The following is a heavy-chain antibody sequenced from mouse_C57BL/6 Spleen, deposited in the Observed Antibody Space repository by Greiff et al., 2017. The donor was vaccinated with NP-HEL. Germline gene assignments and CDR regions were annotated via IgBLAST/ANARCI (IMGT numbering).Heavy chain of an antibody. J-gene: IGHJ3*01. Sequence: QVQLQQPGAELVKPGASVKVSCKASGYTFTSYWMHWVKQRPGPGLEWIGRIHPSASDTNYNQQFKGKATLTVDKSSSTAYLQLSSLTSEDSAVYYCAMGYGEAWFAYWGQGTLVTVSA. CDR2: IHPSASDT. V-gene: IGHV1-74*01. D-gene: IGHD1-1*01. CDR3: AMGYGEAWFAY. CDR1: GYTFTSYW.